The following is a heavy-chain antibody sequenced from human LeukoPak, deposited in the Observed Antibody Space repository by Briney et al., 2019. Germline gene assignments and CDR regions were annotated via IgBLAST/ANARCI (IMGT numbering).Heavy chain of an antibody. V-gene: IGHV3-23*01. CDR1: RFTFSTYA. D-gene: IGHD5-18*01. CDR3: ARGYIYGYHY. J-gene: IGHJ4*02. Sequence: GGSLRLSCAASRFTFSTYAMSWVRQAPGKGLEWVSAISGNGGSTYYADSVKGRFTISRDNSKNTLFLQMNSLRAEDTAVYYCARGYIYGYHYWGQGTLVTVSS. CDR2: ISGNGGST.